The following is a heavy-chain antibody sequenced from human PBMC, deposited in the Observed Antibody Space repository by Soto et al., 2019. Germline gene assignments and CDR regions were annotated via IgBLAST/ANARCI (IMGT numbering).Heavy chain of an antibody. CDR2: ISSSSSTI. D-gene: IGHD3-22*01. J-gene: IGHJ4*02. CDR3: AREPNYYESSGGLEFDY. CDR1: GFTFSSYS. V-gene: IGHV3-48*02. Sequence: EVQLVESGGGLVQPGGSLRLSCAASGFTFSSYSMNWVRQAPGKGLEWVSYISSSSSTIYYADSVKGRFTISRDNAKNSLYLQMNSLRDEDTAVYYCAREPNYYESSGGLEFDYWGQGTLVTVSS.